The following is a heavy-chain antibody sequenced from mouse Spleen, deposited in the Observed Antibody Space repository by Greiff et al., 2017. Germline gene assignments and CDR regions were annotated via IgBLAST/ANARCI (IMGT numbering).Heavy chain of an antibody. V-gene: IGHV1-55*01. D-gene: IGHD1-3*01. CDR2: IYPGSGST. CDR1: GYTFTSYW. J-gene: IGHJ4*01. Sequence: QVQLQQSGAELVKPGASVKMSCKASGYTFTSYWITWVKQRPGQGLEWIGDIYPGSGSTNYNEKFKSKATLTVDTSSSTAYMQLSSLTSEDSAVYYCARKWGYYYAMDYWGQGTSVTVSS. CDR3: ARKWGYYYAMDY.